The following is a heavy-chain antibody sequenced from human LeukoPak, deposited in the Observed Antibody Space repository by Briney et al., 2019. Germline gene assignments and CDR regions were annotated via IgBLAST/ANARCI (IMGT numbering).Heavy chain of an antibody. J-gene: IGHJ4*02. CDR3: ARGVRAGKGIDH. Sequence: SQTLSLTCAISGDSVSSNSGTWNWIRQSPSRGLEWLGRTYYRSKWYNDYEVSGKSRITINPDTSKNQFSLQLNSVTPEDTAVYYCARGVRAGKGIDHWGQGTLVTVSS. V-gene: IGHV6-1*01. CDR1: GDSVSSNSGT. CDR2: TYYRSKWYN.